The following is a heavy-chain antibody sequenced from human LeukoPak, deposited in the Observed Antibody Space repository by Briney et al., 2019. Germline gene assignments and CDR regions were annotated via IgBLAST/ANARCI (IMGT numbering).Heavy chain of an antibody. Sequence: PGGTLRLSCAASGFTFSSFGMSWVRQAPGKGLEWVSGISGSGDSTYYADSVKGRFTISRDNSKKTLYLQMNSLRAEDTAVYYCAKKSLRSGYSYGTSFDYWGQGTLVTVSS. CDR2: ISGSGDST. V-gene: IGHV3-23*01. J-gene: IGHJ4*02. CDR1: GFTFSSFG. CDR3: AKKSLRSGYSYGTSFDY. D-gene: IGHD5-18*01.